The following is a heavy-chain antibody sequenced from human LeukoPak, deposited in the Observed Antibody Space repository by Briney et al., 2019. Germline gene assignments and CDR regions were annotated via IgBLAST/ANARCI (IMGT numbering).Heavy chain of an antibody. CDR1: GYTFTGYY. CDR3: ARDRQGYGDYPLDAFDI. CDR2: INPNSGGT. V-gene: IGHV1-2*02. J-gene: IGHJ3*02. Sequence: ASVKVSCKASGYTFTGYYMHWVRQAPGQGLEWMGWINPNSGGTNYAQKFQGRVTMTRDTSISTAYMELSRLRSDDTAVYYCARDRQGYGDYPLDAFDIWGQGTMVTVSS. D-gene: IGHD4-17*01.